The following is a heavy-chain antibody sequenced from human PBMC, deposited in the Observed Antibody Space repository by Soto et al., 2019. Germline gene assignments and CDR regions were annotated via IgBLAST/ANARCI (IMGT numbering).Heavy chain of an antibody. V-gene: IGHV3-30*02. Sequence: GSLRLSCAASGFTFSSYGMHWVRQAPGKGLEWVAVIRYDGSNKYYADSVKGRFTISRDNSKNTLYLQMNSLRAEDTAVYYCARPYYGSGGGLAYYYGMDVWGQGTTVTVSS. CDR3: ARPYYGSGGGLAYYYGMDV. J-gene: IGHJ6*02. CDR2: IRYDGSNK. D-gene: IGHD3-10*01. CDR1: GFTFSSYG.